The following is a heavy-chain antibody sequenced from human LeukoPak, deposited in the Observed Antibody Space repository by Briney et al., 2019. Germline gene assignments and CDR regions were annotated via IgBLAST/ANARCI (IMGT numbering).Heavy chain of an antibody. CDR2: TRNKANSYTT. J-gene: IGHJ4*02. CDR1: GFTFSDHY. CDR3: ARAYERPYYFDY. D-gene: IGHD3-22*01. Sequence: GGSLRLSCAASGFTFSDHYMDWVRQAPGEGLEWVGRTRNKANSYTTEYAASVKGRFTISRDDSKNSLYLQMNSLKTEDTAVYYCARAYERPYYFDYGGQGTLVTVSS. V-gene: IGHV3-72*01.